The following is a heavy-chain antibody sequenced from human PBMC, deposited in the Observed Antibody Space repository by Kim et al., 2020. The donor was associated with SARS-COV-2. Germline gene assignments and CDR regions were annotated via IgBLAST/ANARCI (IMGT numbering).Heavy chain of an antibody. V-gene: IGHV3-23*01. CDR3: ATRTGGY. J-gene: IGHJ4*02. Sequence: SGGSTYYADSVKGRFTISRDNSKNTLYLQMNSLRAEDTAVYYCATRTGGYWGQGTLVTVSS. CDR2: SGGST.